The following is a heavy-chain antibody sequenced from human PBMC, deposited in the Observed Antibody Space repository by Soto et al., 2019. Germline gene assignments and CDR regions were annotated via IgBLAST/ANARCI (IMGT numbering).Heavy chain of an antibody. D-gene: IGHD2-2*01. Sequence: QVQLVESGGGVVQPGRSLRLSCAASGFTFSSYGMHWVRQAPGKGLEWVAVIWYDGSNKYYADSVKGRFTISRDNSKNPLYLQMNSLRAEDTAVYYCARVIPQAGYYYYYGMDVWGQGTTVTVSS. CDR3: ARVIPQAGYYYYYGMDV. V-gene: IGHV3-33*01. CDR1: GFTFSSYG. J-gene: IGHJ6*02. CDR2: IWYDGSNK.